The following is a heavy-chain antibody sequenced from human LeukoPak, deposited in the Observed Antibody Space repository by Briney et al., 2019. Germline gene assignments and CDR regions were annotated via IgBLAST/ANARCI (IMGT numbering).Heavy chain of an antibody. V-gene: IGHV1-69*13. CDR3: ARDSTPYYYDSSGSFDY. D-gene: IGHD3-22*01. J-gene: IGHJ4*02. CDR1: GGTFSSYA. CDR2: IIPIFGTA. Sequence: ASVKVSCKASGGTFSSYAISWVRQAPGQGLEWMGGIIPIFGTANYAQKFQGRVTITADESTSTVYMELSSLRSEDTAVYYCARDSTPYYYDSSGSFDYWGQGTLVTVSS.